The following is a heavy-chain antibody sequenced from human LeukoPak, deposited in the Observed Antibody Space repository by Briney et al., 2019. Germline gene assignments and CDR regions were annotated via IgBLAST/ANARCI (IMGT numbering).Heavy chain of an antibody. J-gene: IGHJ4*02. D-gene: IGHD5-18*01. CDR1: GGSFSGYY. Sequence: SETLSLTCAVYGGSFSGYYWSWIRQSPGKGLEWIGEINHSGSTNYNPSLKSRVTFSADTSKNQFSLKLSSVTAADTAVYYCARRPRRYSYGYWDYWGQGTLVTVSS. CDR3: ARRPRRYSYGYWDY. CDR2: INHSGST. V-gene: IGHV4-34*01.